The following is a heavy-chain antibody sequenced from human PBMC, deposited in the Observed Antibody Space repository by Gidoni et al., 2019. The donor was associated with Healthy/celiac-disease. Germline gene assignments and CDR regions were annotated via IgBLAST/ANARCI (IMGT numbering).Heavy chain of an antibody. D-gene: IGHD3-16*01. J-gene: IGHJ5*02. V-gene: IGHV4-34*01. CDR3: ARVSRRWGGWFDP. CDR2: INHSGST. CDR1: GGSFSGYY. Sequence: QVQLQQWGAGLLKPSETLSLTCAVYGGSFSGYYWSWIRQPPGKGLEWIGEINHSGSTNYNPSLKSRVTISVDTSKNQFSLKLSSVTAADTAVYYCARVSRRWGGWFDPWGQGTLVTVSS.